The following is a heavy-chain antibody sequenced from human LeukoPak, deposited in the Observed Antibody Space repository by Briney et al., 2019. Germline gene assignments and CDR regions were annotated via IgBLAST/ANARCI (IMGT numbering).Heavy chain of an antibody. D-gene: IGHD2-15*01. V-gene: IGHV4-61*01. CDR3: AVRRSGGTYYFDY. CDR2: IYYSGST. J-gene: IGHJ4*02. Sequence: SETLSLTCTVSGGSVSSGSYYWSWIRQPPGKGLEWIGYIYYSGSTNYNPSLKSRVTISVDTSKNQFSLKLSSVTAADTAVYYCAVRRSGGTYYFDYWGQGTLVTVSS. CDR1: GGSVSSGSYY.